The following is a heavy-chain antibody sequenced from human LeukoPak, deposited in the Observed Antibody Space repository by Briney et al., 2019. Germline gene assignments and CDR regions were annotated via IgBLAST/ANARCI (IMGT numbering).Heavy chain of an antibody. J-gene: IGHJ4*02. D-gene: IGHD3-16*01. CDR1: GLNLSDCY. CDR3: AKDAGDQGYFDY. CDR2: IYPGGGVI. V-gene: IGHV3-11*01. Sequence: GESLRLSCAASGLNLSDCYMSWIRQAPGKGLECVAYIYPGGGVIYYADSVKGRFTIFRDNTKNSLYLQMSSLRAEDTAIYYCAKDAGDQGYFDYWGQGTLVTVSS.